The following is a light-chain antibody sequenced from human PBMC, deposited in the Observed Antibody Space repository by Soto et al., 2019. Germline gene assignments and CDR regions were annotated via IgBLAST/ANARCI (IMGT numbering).Light chain of an antibody. Sequence: QSALTQPASVSGSPGQSIAISCTGTSSDIGAYDYVSWYQQHPGKVPTLIIYDVNSRPSGVSNRFSGSKSGNAASLTISGLQAEDEADYFCTSYTTSRSYVFGTGTKLTVL. CDR3: TSYTTSRSYV. CDR2: DVN. J-gene: IGLJ1*01. V-gene: IGLV2-14*03. CDR1: SSDIGAYDY.